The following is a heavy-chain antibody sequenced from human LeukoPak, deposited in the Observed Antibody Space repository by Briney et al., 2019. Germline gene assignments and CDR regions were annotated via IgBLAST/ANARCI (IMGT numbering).Heavy chain of an antibody. V-gene: IGHV3-48*03. D-gene: IGHD1-26*01. CDR3: VKSSRSFRPRDVFDI. Sequence: PGGSLRLSCAASGFTFSSYEMNWVRQAPGKGLEWVSYISSSGSTIYYADSVKGRFTISRDNSKNTLYLQMNSLRAEDTAVYYCVKSSRSFRPRDVFDIWDQGTMVTVSS. CDR1: GFTFSSYE. CDR2: ISSSGSTI. J-gene: IGHJ3*02.